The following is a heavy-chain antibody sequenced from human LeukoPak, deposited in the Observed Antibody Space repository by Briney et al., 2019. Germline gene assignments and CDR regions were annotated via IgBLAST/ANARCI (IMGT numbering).Heavy chain of an antibody. D-gene: IGHD2-15*01. CDR1: GFTFSDHY. Sequence: GVSLRLSCAASGFTFSDHYMDRVRQAPGKGLEWVGRSKNKANSYITQYTAFVQGRFTISRDDSKNSLYLQINSLKTEDTAVYYCARDDGGQGDYWGQGTLVTVSA. J-gene: IGHJ4*02. CDR2: SKNKANSYIT. V-gene: IGHV3-72*01. CDR3: ARDDGGQGDY.